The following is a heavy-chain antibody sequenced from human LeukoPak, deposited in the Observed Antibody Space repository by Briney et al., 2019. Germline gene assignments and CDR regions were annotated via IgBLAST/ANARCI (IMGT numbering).Heavy chain of an antibody. V-gene: IGHV3-48*02. CDR2: ITTTSTI. CDR1: GFAFSNYG. Sequence: GGSLRLSCAASGFAFSNYGMNWVRQAPGKGLEWLSYITTTSTIYYADSMRGRFTISRDNAKNSLYLQMNSLRDEDTAVYYCARSRNNALDVWGQGTTVTVSS. J-gene: IGHJ6*02. D-gene: IGHD1/OR15-1a*01. CDR3: ARSRNNALDV.